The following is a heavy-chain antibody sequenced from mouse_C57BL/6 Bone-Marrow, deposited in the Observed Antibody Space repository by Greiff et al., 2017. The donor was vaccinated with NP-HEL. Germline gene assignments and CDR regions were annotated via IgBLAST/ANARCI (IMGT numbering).Heavy chain of an antibody. CDR1: GYNITNYW. CDR2: ISPGGGYT. CDR3: ARGDDAFGY. J-gene: IGHJ2*01. Sequence: ESGAELVRPGTSVKMSCKASGYNITNYWIGWVKQRPGQGLEWIGDISPGGGYTNYNEKFKGKATLTADKSSSTAYMQFSSLTSEDSAIYYCARGDDAFGYWGQGTTLTVSS. V-gene: IGHV1-63*01. D-gene: IGHD2-13*01.